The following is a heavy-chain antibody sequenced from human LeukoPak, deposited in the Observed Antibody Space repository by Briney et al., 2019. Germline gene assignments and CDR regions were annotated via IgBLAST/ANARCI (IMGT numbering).Heavy chain of an antibody. J-gene: IGHJ4*02. V-gene: IGHV4-4*09. CDR3: ARVSGSYYRPFGY. Sequence: SETLSLTCTVSGGSISSYYWSWIRQPPGKGLEWIGYIYTSGSTNYNPSLKSRVTTSVDTSKNQFSLKLSSVTAADTAVYYCARVSGSYYRPFGYWGQGTLVTVSS. D-gene: IGHD1-26*01. CDR1: GGSISSYY. CDR2: IYTSGST.